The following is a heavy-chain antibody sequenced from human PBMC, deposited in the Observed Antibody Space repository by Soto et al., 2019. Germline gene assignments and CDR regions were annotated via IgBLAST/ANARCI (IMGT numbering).Heavy chain of an antibody. CDR1: GYSFTSYW. CDR2: IYPGDSDT. V-gene: IGHV5-51*01. Sequence: GESLKISCQGSGYSFTSYWIGWVRQMPGKGLEWMGIIYPGDSDTRYSPSFQGQVTISADKSISTAYLQWSSLKASDTAMYYCARHYYSGYDTFYYMDVWGKGTTVTVSS. J-gene: IGHJ6*03. D-gene: IGHD5-12*01. CDR3: ARHYYSGYDTFYYMDV.